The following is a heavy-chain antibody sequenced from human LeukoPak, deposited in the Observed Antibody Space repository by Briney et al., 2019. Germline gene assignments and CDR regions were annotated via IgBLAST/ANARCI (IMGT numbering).Heavy chain of an antibody. CDR3: ARMVARGLAAAAPFDY. V-gene: IGHV4-59*08. CDR1: GGSISSYY. J-gene: IGHJ4*02. Sequence: PSETLSLTCTVSGGSISSYYWSWIRQPPGKGLEWIGYIYYSGSTNYNPSLKSRVTISVDTSKNQFSLKLSSVTAADTAVYYCARMVARGLAAAAPFDYWGQGTLVTVSS. CDR2: IYYSGST. D-gene: IGHD6-13*01.